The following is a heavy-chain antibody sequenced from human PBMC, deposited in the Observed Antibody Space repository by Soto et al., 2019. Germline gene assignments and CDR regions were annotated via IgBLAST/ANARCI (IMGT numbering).Heavy chain of an antibody. J-gene: IGHJ6*02. CDR3: ARDLGLLWFGELTRDYYYGMDV. CDR1: GGTFSSYA. V-gene: IGHV1-69*13. D-gene: IGHD3-10*01. Sequence: SVKVSCKASGGTFSSYAISWVRQAPGQGLEWMGGIIPIFGTANYAQKFQGRVTITADESTSTAYMELSSLRSEDTAVYYCARDLGLLWFGELTRDYYYGMDVWGQGTTVTVS. CDR2: IIPIFGTA.